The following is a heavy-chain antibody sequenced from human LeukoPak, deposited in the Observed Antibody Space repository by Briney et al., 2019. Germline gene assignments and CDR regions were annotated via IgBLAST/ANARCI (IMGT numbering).Heavy chain of an antibody. CDR2: INPNSGGT. Sequence: GASVKVSCKASGYTFTGYYMHWVRQAPGQGLEWMGWINPNSGGTNYAQKVQGRITMTTDRSTSTAYMELRSLRPDDTAVYYCARDNLGSDYWGQGTLVTVS. CDR1: GYTFTGYY. J-gene: IGHJ4*02. D-gene: IGHD7-27*01. CDR3: ARDNLGSDY. V-gene: IGHV1-2*02.